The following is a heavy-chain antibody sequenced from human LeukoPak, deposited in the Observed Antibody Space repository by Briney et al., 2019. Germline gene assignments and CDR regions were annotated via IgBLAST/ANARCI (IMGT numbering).Heavy chain of an antibody. CDR2: VFDSGGT. J-gene: IGHJ4*02. CDR1: GGSISNYW. Sequence: SETLSLTCTVSGGSISNYWWSWIREPTGKGLEWIGYVFDSGGTNYNPSLKRRVTISVDTSKKQFSLKLSSVTAADTAVYYCARGYSSSWNYFDYWGQGTPVTVSS. CDR3: ARGYSSSWNYFDY. V-gene: IGHV4-59*01. D-gene: IGHD6-13*01.